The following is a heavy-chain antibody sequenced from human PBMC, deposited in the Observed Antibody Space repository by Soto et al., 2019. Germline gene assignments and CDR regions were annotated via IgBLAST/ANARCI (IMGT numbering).Heavy chain of an antibody. CDR2: IKQDGSEK. D-gene: IGHD2-2*01. V-gene: IGHV3-7*01. CDR1: GFIFSSHW. Sequence: EVQLVESGGGLVQPGGSLRLSCAASGFIFSSHWMSWVRQAPGKGLEWVANIKQDGSEKYYVDSVKGRFTISTDSAKNSLYLQMNSLRAEDTAVYYCAREGRGYCASTSCPGIWGQGTLVTVSS. J-gene: IGHJ4*02. CDR3: AREGRGYCASTSCPGI.